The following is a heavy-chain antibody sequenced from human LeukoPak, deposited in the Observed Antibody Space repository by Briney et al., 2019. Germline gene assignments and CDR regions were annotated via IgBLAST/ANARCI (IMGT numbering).Heavy chain of an antibody. J-gene: IGHJ4*02. CDR3: ATLRWYAPFDY. D-gene: IGHD4-23*01. CDR1: GFTFSSYS. V-gene: IGHV3-48*01. CDR2: ISSSSSTI. Sequence: PGGSLRLSXAASGFTFSSYSMNWVRQAPGKGLEWVSYISSSSSTIYYADSVKGRFTISRDNAKNSLYLQMNSLRAEDTAVYYCATLRWYAPFDYWGQGTLVTVSS.